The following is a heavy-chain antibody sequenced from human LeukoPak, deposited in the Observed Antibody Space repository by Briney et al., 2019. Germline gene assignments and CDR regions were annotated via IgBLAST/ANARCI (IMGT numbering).Heavy chain of an antibody. CDR3: ARHDYGGNSGDY. D-gene: IGHD4-23*01. Sequence: PGGSLRLSCAASGFIFGSCAMHWVRQAPGKGLEYVSGISSNGGSTYYADSVKGRFTISRDNSKSTVYLQMGSLRVEDMAVYYCARHDYGGNSGDYWGRGTLVTVSS. J-gene: IGHJ4*02. V-gene: IGHV3-64*02. CDR1: GFIFGSCA. CDR2: ISSNGGST.